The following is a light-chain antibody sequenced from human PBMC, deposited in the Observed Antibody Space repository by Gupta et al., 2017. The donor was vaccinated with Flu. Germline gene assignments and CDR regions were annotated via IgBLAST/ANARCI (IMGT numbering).Light chain of an antibody. CDR3: SAHTTGSALLVI. J-gene: IGLJ2*01. V-gene: IGLV2-14*03. CDR2: DVT. CDR1: SSDIGGYDY. Sequence: QSALTQPASVSGSPGQSITIPCSGTSSDIGGYDYVSWYQQRPGKAPQLLIYDVTNRPSGVSNRFSGSKSGNTASLTISGLQADDEADYYCSAHTTGSALLVIFGGGTKLTV.